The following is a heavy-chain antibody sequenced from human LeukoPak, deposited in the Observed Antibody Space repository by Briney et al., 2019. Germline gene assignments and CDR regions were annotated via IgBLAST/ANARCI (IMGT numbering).Heavy chain of an antibody. D-gene: IGHD2-2*01. V-gene: IGHV3-30*02. CDR2: IQFDESQK. CDR3: ARIVSTSSFDY. J-gene: IGHJ4*02. CDR1: GFTFNTYG. Sequence: GGSLRLSCAGFGFTFNTYGMHWVRQAPGKGLDWVAFIQFDESQKYYADSVKGRFTISRDNAKNSLYLQMNSLRAEDTAVYYCARIVSTSSFDYWGQGTLVTVSS.